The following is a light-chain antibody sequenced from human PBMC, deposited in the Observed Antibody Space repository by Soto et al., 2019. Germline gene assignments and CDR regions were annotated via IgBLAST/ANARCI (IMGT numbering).Light chain of an antibody. CDR2: EVS. Sequence: QSALTQPASVSGSPGQSITISCTGTSSDVGGYNYVSWYQQHPGKATKLMIYEVSNRPSGVSNRFSGSKSGNTASLTISGLQAEDEADYYCSSYTSSSTPCVFGGGTKLTVL. CDR1: SSDVGGYNY. CDR3: SSYTSSSTPCV. V-gene: IGLV2-14*01. J-gene: IGLJ3*02.